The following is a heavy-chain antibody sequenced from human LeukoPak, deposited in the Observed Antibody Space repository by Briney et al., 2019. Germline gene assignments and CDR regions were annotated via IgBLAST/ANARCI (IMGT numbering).Heavy chain of an antibody. J-gene: IGHJ4*02. CDR2: IYHSGST. D-gene: IGHD4-17*01. Sequence: SETLSLTCTVSGYSISSGYYWGWVRQPPGKGLEWIGSIYHSGSTYYNPSLKSRVTISVDTSKNQFSLKLSSVTAADTAVYYCARNRGFYSTKTTVIPYYFDYWGQGTLVTVSS. V-gene: IGHV4-38-2*02. CDR3: ARNRGFYSTKTTVIPYYFDY. CDR1: GYSISSGYY.